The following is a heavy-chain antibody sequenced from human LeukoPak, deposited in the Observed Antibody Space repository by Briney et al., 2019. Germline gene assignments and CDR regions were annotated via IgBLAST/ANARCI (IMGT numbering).Heavy chain of an antibody. V-gene: IGHV3-74*03. CDR3: ARAGYRFGLDS. D-gene: IGHD5-18*01. Sequence: GGSLRLSCAASGFTFSTYWMHWVRQAPGKGLVWVSRLDGDGTKTTYADSVKGRFTISRDNAKNTLYLQMNSLRDEDTAVYYCARAGYRFGLDSWGQGTLVTVSS. CDR2: LDGDGTKT. CDR1: GFTFSTYW. J-gene: IGHJ4*02.